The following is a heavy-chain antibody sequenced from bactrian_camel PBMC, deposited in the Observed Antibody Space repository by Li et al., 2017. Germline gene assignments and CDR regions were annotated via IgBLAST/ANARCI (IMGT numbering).Heavy chain of an antibody. CDR2: LHGDDGNA. J-gene: IGHJ4*01. Sequence: HVQLVESGGGSVQAGGSLRLSCSAGGSTSMYWWMGWVRQTPGKGLEWVSDLHGDDGNAFYTDSVKGRFTISLDNAKSTVYLQMNSLKSEDTARYYCVTFGDYGYDIGHWGQGTQVTFS. D-gene: IGHD4*01. V-gene: IGHV3S6*01. CDR3: VTFGDYGYDIGH. CDR1: GSTSMYWW.